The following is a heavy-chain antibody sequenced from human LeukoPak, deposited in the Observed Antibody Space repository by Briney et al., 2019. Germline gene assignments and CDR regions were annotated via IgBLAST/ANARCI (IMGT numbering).Heavy chain of an antibody. CDR1: GFTFSNYW. CDR2: IKPDGSEK. V-gene: IGHV3-7*01. CDR3: ATDRGWRTSGYYLYYFEY. Sequence: PGGSLRLSCAASGFTFSNYWMTWVRQAPGKGLEWVANIKPDGSEKYYVDSVRGRFTISRDNAKNLLYLQMSSLRAEDTAVYYCATDRGWRTSGYYLYYFEYWGQGTLVTFSS. J-gene: IGHJ4*02. D-gene: IGHD3-3*01.